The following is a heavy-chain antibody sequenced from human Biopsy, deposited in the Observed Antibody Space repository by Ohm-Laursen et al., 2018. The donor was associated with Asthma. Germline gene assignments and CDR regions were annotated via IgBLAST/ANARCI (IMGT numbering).Heavy chain of an antibody. V-gene: IGHV4-30-4*01. Sequence: TLSLTCTVSGASIKTDDNYWSWLRQPPGKGLEWFGFIHYSGSTSYNPSPKGGVTISVDTSKNQFSLKLSSVTAADTAVYYCARASVAASSNWFDPWGQGTLVTVSS. CDR1: GASIKTDDNY. CDR2: IHYSGST. D-gene: IGHD6-19*01. J-gene: IGHJ5*02. CDR3: ARASVAASSNWFDP.